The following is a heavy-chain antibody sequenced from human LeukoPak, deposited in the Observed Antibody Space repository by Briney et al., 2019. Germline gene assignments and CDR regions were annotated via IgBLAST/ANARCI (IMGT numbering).Heavy chain of an antibody. CDR2: IIAISAPA. V-gene: IGHV1-69*01. CDR1: GGTFNSYA. Sequence: GASVKVSCKASGGTFNSYAISWVRQAPGQGLEWRGGIIAISAPANYAQKFQGRVTIPADESTSTAYMELSSLRSEDTAVYYCAKEGTSVRGVDSWGQGTMVIVSS. D-gene: IGHD3-10*01. CDR3: AKEGTSVRGVDS. J-gene: IGHJ3*01.